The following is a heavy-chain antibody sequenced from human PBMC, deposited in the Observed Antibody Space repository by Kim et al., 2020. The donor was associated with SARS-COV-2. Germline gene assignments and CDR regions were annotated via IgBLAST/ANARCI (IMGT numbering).Heavy chain of an antibody. CDR1: GGSISSSSYY. J-gene: IGHJ4*02. V-gene: IGHV4-39*02. CDR2: IYYSGST. Sequence: SETLSLSCTVSGGSISSSSYYLGWIRQPPGKGLEWIGTIYYSGSTYYNPSLKSRVTISVDTSKNQFSLKLSSVTAADTAVYYCARERAGSSWYPPDYWGQGTLLTVSS. CDR3: ARERAGSSWYPPDY. D-gene: IGHD6-13*01.